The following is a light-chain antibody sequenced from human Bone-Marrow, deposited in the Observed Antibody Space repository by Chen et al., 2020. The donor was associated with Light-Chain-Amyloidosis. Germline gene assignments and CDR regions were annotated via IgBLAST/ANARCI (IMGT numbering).Light chain of an antibody. CDR2: AAS. CDR1: QSISSY. V-gene: IGKV1-39*01. Sequence: DIQMTQSPSSLSASVGDRVTITCRASQSISSYLNWYQQKPGKAPKLLIYAASSLQSGVPSRFSGSGSWTDFTLPISSLQPEDVATYDCQQSYSTPPTFGQGTKVEIK. J-gene: IGKJ1*01. CDR3: QQSYSTPPT.